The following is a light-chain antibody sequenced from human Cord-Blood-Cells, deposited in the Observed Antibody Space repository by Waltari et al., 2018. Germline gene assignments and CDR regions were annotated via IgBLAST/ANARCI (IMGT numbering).Light chain of an antibody. CDR2: AAS. CDR1: QSISSY. V-gene: IGKV1-39*01. CDR3: QQSYSTPPFT. Sequence: IQIHQSPSSLSASVGDRATIPCRASQSISSYLNWYQQKPGTAPKLLIYAASSLQSGVPSRFSGSGSGTDVTLTISSLQPEDFATYYCQQSYSTPPFTFGPGTKVDIK. J-gene: IGKJ3*01.